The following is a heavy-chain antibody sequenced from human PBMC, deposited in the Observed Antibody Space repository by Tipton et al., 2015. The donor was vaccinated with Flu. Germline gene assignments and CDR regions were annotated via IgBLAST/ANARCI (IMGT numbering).Heavy chain of an antibody. CDR1: GFTFNSYA. J-gene: IGHJ4*02. CDR2: ISYDGSYK. CDR3: AKISRDSYGYGDHRPPFDY. D-gene: IGHD5-18*01. Sequence: SLRLSCAASGFTFNSYAIHWVRQAPGRGLEWVAVISYDGSYKYYGDSVKGRFTISRDNSKNTVSLQMNSLRAADTAVYYCAKISRDSYGYGDHRPPFDYWGQGTLVTVSS. V-gene: IGHV3-30*18.